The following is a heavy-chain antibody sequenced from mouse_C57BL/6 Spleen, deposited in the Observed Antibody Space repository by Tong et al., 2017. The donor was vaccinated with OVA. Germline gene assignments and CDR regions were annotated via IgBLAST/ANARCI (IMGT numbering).Heavy chain of an antibody. CDR1: GFSFNTYA. D-gene: IGHD4-1*01. CDR2: IRSKSNNYAT. J-gene: IGHJ4*01. V-gene: IGHV10-1*01. CDR3: VRDAGTDYAMDY. Sequence: EVQLRESGGGLVQPKGSLKLSCAASGFSFNTYAMNWVCQAPGKGLEWVARIRSKSNNYATYYADSVKDRFTISRDDSQSMLYLQMNNLKTEDTAMYYCVRDAGTDYAMDYWGQGTSVTVSS.